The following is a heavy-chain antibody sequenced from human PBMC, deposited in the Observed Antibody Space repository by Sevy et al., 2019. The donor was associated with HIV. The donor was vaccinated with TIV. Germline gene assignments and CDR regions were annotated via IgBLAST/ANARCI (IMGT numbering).Heavy chain of an antibody. D-gene: IGHD3-22*01. CDR1: GFTLSSNA. Sequence: GGSLRLSCAVSGFTLSSNALHWVRQAPGKGLEWVAVISYDGSNKYYADSVKGRFTISRDNSKNTLYLQMNNVRVEDTAVYYCARGGYYYDNAAYYALDSWGQGTLVTVSS. CDR2: ISYDGSNK. V-gene: IGHV3-30-3*01. J-gene: IGHJ4*02. CDR3: ARGGYYYDNAAYYALDS.